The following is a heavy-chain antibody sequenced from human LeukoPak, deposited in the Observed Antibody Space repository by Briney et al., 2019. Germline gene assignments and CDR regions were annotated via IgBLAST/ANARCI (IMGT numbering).Heavy chain of an antibody. J-gene: IGHJ4*02. Sequence: ASVKVSCKASVYTFTSYGISWVGQAPGQQLEGMGGMSAYNVNTNYAQKLQGRVTMTTDTSTSTGYMELRSLRSDDTAVYYCARELGAGLLHYWGQGTLVTVSS. CDR3: ARELGAGLLHY. CDR2: MSAYNVNT. D-gene: IGHD6-6*01. CDR1: VYTFTSYG. V-gene: IGHV1-18*01.